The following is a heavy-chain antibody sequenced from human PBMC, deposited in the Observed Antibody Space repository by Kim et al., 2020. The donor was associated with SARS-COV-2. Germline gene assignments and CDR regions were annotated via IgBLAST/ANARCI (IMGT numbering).Heavy chain of an antibody. CDR3: GDDCSGQHSPFEY. D-gene: IGHD2-21*02. CDR2: IRQGGSDM. Sequence: GGSLRLSCAASGFTFSNYWMSWVRQAPGKGLEWVASIRQGGSDMYYVDSVKGRFTVYRDNAKNSLSLQMNSLRPEDTAVYCTGDDCSGQHSPFEYWGQGTLVTVSS. V-gene: IGHV3-7*01. CDR1: GFTFSNYW. J-gene: IGHJ4*02.